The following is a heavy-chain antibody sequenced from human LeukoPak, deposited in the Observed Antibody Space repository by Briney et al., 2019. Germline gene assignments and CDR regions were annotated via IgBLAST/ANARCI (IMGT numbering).Heavy chain of an antibody. CDR2: ISSSSTI. CDR1: GFTFSSYR. CDR3: IVLAVTATLGFDY. J-gene: IGHJ4*02. Sequence: GGSLRLSCAASGFTFSSYRMNWVRQAPGKGLEWVSYISSSSTIYYADSVKGRFTISRDNAKNSLYLQMNSLRAEDTAVYYCIVLAVTATLGFDYWGQGTLVTVSS. V-gene: IGHV3-48*01. D-gene: IGHD6-19*01.